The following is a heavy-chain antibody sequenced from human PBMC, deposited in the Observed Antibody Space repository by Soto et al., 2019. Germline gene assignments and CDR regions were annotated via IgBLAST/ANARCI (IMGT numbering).Heavy chain of an antibody. V-gene: IGHV6-1*01. Sequence: PSQTLSLTCAISGDSVSSNSAAWNWIRQSPSRGLEWLGRTYYRSKWYNDYAVSVKSRITINPDTSKNQFSLQLNSVTPEDTAVYYCARENWDSNYYYYYGMDVWGQGTTVTVSS. CDR2: TYYRSKWYN. J-gene: IGHJ6*02. CDR3: ARENWDSNYYYYYGMDV. CDR1: GDSVSSNSAA. D-gene: IGHD3-22*01.